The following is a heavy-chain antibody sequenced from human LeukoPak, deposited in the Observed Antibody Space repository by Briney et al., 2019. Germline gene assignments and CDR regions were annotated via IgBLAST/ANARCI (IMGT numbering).Heavy chain of an antibody. Sequence: EASVKVSCKASGGTFSSYAISWVRQAPGQGLEWMGWINPNSGGTNYAQKFQGRVTMTRDTSISTAYMELSRLRSDDTAVYYCARAIGVSYNYWGQGTLVTVSS. D-gene: IGHD2-8*01. CDR1: GGTFSSYA. CDR3: ARAIGVSYNY. CDR2: INPNSGGT. J-gene: IGHJ4*02. V-gene: IGHV1-2*02.